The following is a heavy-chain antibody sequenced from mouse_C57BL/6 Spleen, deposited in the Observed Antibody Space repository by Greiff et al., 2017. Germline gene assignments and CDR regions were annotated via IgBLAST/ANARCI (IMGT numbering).Heavy chain of an antibody. CDR3: ARDSSGYEDYFDY. CDR2: ISSGGSYT. D-gene: IGHD3-2*02. Sequence: EVQVVESGGDLVKPGGSLKLSCAASGFTFSSYGMSWVRQTPDKRLEWVATISSGGSYTYYPDSVKGRFTISRDNAKNTLYLQMSSLKSEDTAMYYCARDSSGYEDYFDYWGQGTTLTVSS. J-gene: IGHJ2*01. CDR1: GFTFSSYG. V-gene: IGHV5-6*01.